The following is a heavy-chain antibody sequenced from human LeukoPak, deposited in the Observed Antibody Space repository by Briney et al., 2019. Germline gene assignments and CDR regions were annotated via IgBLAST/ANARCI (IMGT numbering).Heavy chain of an antibody. V-gene: IGHV1-18*01. J-gene: IGHJ5*02. CDR2: ISAYNGNT. CDR3: ARDGYYCSGGSCYNWFDP. CDR1: GYTFTSYG. Sequence: ASVKVSCKASGYTFTSYGISWVRQAPGQGLEWMGWISAYNGNTNYAQKLQCRVTMTTDTSTSTAYMELRSLRSDDTAVYYCARDGYYCSGGSCYNWFDPWGQGTLVTVSS. D-gene: IGHD2-15*01.